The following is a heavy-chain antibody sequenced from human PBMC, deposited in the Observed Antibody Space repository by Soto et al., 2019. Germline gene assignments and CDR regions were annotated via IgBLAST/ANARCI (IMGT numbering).Heavy chain of an antibody. CDR2: ITNTGITT. CDR1: GFGFSTHA. CDR3: AKGFDYGDTKHIDH. Sequence: GSLRLSCAASGFGFSTHALSWVRQAPGKGLEWLSSITNTGITTHYADSVKGRFTISRENSRNTLHLQMNNLRVDDTAVYYCAKGFDYGDTKHIDHWGQGXLVTVPS. D-gene: IGHD4-17*01. V-gene: IGHV3-23*01. J-gene: IGHJ4*02.